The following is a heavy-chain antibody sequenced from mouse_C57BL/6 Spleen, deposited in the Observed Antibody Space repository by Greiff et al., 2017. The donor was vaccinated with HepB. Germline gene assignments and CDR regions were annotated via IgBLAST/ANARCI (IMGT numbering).Heavy chain of an antibody. D-gene: IGHD1-1*01. CDR2: ISSGGSYT. J-gene: IGHJ4*01. V-gene: IGHV5-6*01. CDR1: GFTFSSYG. Sequence: EVMLVESGGDLVKPGGSLKLSCAASGFTFSSYGMSWVRQTPDKRLEWVATISSGGSYTYYPDSVKGRFTISRDNAKNTLYLQMSSLKSEDTAMYYCARLITTRDAMDYWGQGTSVTVSS. CDR3: ARLITTRDAMDY.